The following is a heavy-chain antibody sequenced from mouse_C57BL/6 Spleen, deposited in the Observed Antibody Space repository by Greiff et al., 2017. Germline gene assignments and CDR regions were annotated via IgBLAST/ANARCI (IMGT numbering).Heavy chain of an antibody. CDR1: GYTFTDYE. D-gene: IGHD4-1*01. Sequence: QVQLQQSGAELVRPGASVTLSCKASGYTFTDYEMHWVKQTPVHGLEWIGAIDPETGGTAYNQKFKGKAILTADKSSSTAYMDLRSLTSEDSAVYYCTRRNWGPLDYWGQGTTLTVSS. CDR2: IDPETGGT. V-gene: IGHV1-15*01. J-gene: IGHJ2*01. CDR3: TRRNWGPLDY.